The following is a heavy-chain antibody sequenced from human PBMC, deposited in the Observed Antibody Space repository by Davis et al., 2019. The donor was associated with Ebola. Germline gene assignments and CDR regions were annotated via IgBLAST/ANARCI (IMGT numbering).Heavy chain of an antibody. D-gene: IGHD6-19*01. CDR1: GASISSYY. V-gene: IGHV4-59*01. CDR3: AGGHSSGRSDL. Sequence: MPSETLSLTCTVSGASISSYYWSWIRQPPGKGLEWIGYIYYSGSTDYNPSLKSRVTISVDTSKNQFSLKLSSVTAADTAVYYCAGGHSSGRSDLWGRGTLVTVSS. J-gene: IGHJ2*01. CDR2: IYYSGST.